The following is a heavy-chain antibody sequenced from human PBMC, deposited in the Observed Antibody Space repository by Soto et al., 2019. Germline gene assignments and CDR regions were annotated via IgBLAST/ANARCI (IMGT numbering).Heavy chain of an antibody. Sequence: QVQLVESGGGVVQPGRSLRLSCAASGFTFSSYGMHWVRQAPGKGLEWVAVIWYDGSNKYYADSVKGRFTISRDNSKNTRYLQMNSLRAEDTAVYYCARDSAPHYGDYLIGDMDVWGQGTTVTVSS. V-gene: IGHV3-33*01. CDR3: ARDSAPHYGDYLIGDMDV. D-gene: IGHD4-17*01. CDR2: IWYDGSNK. J-gene: IGHJ6*02. CDR1: GFTFSSYG.